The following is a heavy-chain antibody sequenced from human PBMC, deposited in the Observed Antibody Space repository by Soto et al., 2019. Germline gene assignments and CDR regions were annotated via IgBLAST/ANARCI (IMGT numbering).Heavy chain of an antibody. D-gene: IGHD3-22*01. V-gene: IGHV2-5*02. Sequence: QITLKESGPTLVKPTQTLTLTCTFSGLSLSTSGVGVGWIRQPPGKALEWLALIYWDDDKRYSPSLKSRLTLTKDPYNIQVVITMANMDPLDTATYYCAQRAPMIVVSHAFDIWGQGTMVTLSS. J-gene: IGHJ3*02. CDR3: AQRAPMIVVSHAFDI. CDR2: IYWDDDK. CDR1: GLSLSTSGVG.